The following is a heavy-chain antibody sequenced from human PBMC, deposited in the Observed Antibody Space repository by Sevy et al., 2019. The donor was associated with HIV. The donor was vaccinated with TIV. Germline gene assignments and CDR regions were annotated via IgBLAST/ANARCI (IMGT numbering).Heavy chain of an antibody. D-gene: IGHD3-16*02. CDR1: GFTFSNAW. CDR3: TTDSRVITFGGVIVFAFDI. Sequence: GESLKISCAASGFTFSNAWMSWVRQAPGKGLEWVGRIKSKTDGGTTDYAAPVKGRFTISRDDSNNTLYLQMNSLKTEDTAVYYCTTDSRVITFGGVIVFAFDIWAQGTMVTVSS. CDR2: IKSKTDGGTT. V-gene: IGHV3-15*01. J-gene: IGHJ3*02.